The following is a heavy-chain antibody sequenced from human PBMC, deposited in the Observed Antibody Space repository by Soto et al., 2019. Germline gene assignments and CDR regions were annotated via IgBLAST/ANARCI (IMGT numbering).Heavy chain of an antibody. CDR1: GGSISSGGYS. CDR2: IYHSGST. J-gene: IGHJ4*02. CDR3: ARGMTTVTAFDY. V-gene: IGHV4-30-2*01. Sequence: QLQLQESGSGLVKPSQTLSLTCAVSGGSISSGGYSWSWIRQPPGKGLEWIGYIYHSGSTYYNPSRKSRVPXXVXGSKNQISLKRSSVTAADTAVYYCARGMTTVTAFDYWGQGALVTVSS. D-gene: IGHD4-17*01.